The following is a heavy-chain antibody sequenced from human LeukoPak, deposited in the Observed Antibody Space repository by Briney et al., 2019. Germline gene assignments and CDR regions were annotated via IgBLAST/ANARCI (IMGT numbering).Heavy chain of an antibody. CDR2: FKSKSAGGTT. Sequence: GGSLRLSFVASGFTFSDAWMSWVRRAPGKGLEWVGRFKSKSAGGTTDYAAPVKGRFTVSRDDSQNTLSLQMNSLKTEGTAVYYCAGDRGGGAFDIWGPGTLVTVSS. V-gene: IGHV3-15*01. CDR3: AGDRGGGAFDI. J-gene: IGHJ3*02. CDR1: GFTFSDAW. D-gene: IGHD3-16*01.